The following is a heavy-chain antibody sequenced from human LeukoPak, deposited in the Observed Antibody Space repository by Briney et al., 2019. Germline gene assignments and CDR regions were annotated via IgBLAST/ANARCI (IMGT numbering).Heavy chain of an antibody. V-gene: IGHV3-30*02. Sequence: HPGGSLRLSCAASGFTFSSYGMHWVRQAPGKGLEWVAFIRYDGSNKYYADSVKGRFTISRDNSKNTLYLQMNSLRAEDTAVYYCARDRAVAVYAFDIWGQGTMVTASS. CDR2: IRYDGSNK. D-gene: IGHD6-19*01. J-gene: IGHJ3*02. CDR1: GFTFSSYG. CDR3: ARDRAVAVYAFDI.